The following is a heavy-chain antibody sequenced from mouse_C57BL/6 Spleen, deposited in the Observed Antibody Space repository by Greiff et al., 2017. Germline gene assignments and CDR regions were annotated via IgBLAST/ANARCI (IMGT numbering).Heavy chain of an antibody. Sequence: EVMLVESGGGLVKPGGSLKLSCAASGFTFSDYGLHWVRQAPEKGLEWVAYISSGSSTLYYADTVKGRFTISRDNDKNTLFLEVTSLRSEDTAMYYCSRLGYWGQGTTLTVSS. CDR1: GFTFSDYG. CDR3: SRLGY. CDR2: ISSGSSTL. D-gene: IGHD4-1*01. V-gene: IGHV5-17*01. J-gene: IGHJ2*01.